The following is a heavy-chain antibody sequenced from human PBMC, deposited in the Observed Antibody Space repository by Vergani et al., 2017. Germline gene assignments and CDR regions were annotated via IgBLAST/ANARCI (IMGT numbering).Heavy chain of an antibody. V-gene: IGHV4-34*01. Sequence: QVQLQQWGAGLLKPSETLSLTCAVYGESFSAYYWSWIRQPPGKGLEWIGEINHTGSTNYNPSLKSRVTISVDTSKNQLSLKLSSVTAADTAVYYCARGFIARTHNDYYGMDFWGQGTTVIVSS. CDR2: INHTGST. J-gene: IGHJ6*02. CDR3: ARGFIARTHNDYYGMDF. CDR1: GESFSAYY. D-gene: IGHD6-13*01.